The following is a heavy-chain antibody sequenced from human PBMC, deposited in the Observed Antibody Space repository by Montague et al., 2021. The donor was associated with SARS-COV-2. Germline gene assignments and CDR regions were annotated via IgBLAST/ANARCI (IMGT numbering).Heavy chain of an antibody. V-gene: IGHV3-30*04. CDR2: ISYDGSNK. CDR1: GFTFSSYA. D-gene: IGHD3-16*01. J-gene: IGHJ3*02. Sequence: SLRLSCAASGFTFSSYAMHWVRQAPGKGLEWVAVISYDGSNKYYADSVKGRFTISRDNSKNTLYLQMNSLRAEDTAVYYCARDLGVLAFDIWGQGTIVTVSS. CDR3: ARDLGVLAFDI.